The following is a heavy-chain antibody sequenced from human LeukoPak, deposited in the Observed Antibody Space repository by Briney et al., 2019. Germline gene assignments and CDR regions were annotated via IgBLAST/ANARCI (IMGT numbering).Heavy chain of an antibody. CDR2: ISAGGGST. CDR1: GFTFSSYA. CDR3: AKAGGWTNYFDY. Sequence: GGSLRLSCAASGFTFSSYAMTWVRQAPGKGLEWVSAISAGGGSTYYADSVKGRFTISGDNSKNTLYLQLNSLGAEDTAVYYCAKAGGWTNYFDYWGQGTLVTVSS. V-gene: IGHV3-23*01. D-gene: IGHD6-19*01. J-gene: IGHJ4*02.